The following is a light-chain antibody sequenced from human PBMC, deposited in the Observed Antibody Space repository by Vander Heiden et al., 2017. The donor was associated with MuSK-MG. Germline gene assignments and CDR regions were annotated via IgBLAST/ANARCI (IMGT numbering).Light chain of an antibody. V-gene: IGKV2-28*01. CDR2: LGS. CDR1: QRLLHSNGYKY. CDR3: MQTLQTPYT. J-gene: IGKJ2*01. Sequence: DIVMTQSPLSLPVTPGEPASISCRSSQRLLHSNGYKYLDWYLQKPGQSPQLLIYLGSNRASGVPDRFSGSGSGTDFTLKINRVEADDVGVYYCMQTLQTPYTFGQGTKLEIK.